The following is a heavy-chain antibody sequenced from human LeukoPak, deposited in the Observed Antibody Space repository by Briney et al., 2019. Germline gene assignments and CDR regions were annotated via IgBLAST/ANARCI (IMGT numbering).Heavy chain of an antibody. CDR2: INPSGGST. CDR1: GYTFTSYY. Sequence: ASVKVSCKASGYTFTSYYMHWVRQAPGQGLEWMGIINPSGGSTKYAQKFQGRFTMTRDTSTSTVYMEVSSLTSEDTAVYYCAREGTYDSSGYYTDYWGQGTLVTVSS. D-gene: IGHD3-22*01. J-gene: IGHJ4*02. V-gene: IGHV1-46*01. CDR3: AREGTYDSSGYYTDY.